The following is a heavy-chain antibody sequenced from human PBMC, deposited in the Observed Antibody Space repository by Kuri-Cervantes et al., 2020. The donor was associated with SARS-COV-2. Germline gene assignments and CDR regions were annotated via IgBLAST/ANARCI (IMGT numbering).Heavy chain of an antibody. V-gene: IGHV3-23*01. J-gene: IGHJ4*02. CDR1: GFTFSSNS. CDR3: AKARPSGGY. D-gene: IGHD4-23*01. CDR2: ISDSGINT. Sequence: GESLKISCVASGFTFSSNSMNWVRQAPGRGLEWVSGISDSGINTYYPDSVRGRFTISRDNSKNMLYLQMHSLRVEDTAVYYCAKARPSGGYWGQGTLVTVSS.